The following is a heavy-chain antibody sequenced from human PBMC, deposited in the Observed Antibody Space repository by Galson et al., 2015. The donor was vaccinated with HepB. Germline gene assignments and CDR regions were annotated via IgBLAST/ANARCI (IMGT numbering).Heavy chain of an antibody. CDR1: GGSFSGYY. CDR3: ARGFRLTAGGVWNWFDP. CDR2: INHSGST. J-gene: IGHJ5*02. Sequence: LSLTCAVYGGSFSGYYWSWIRQPPGKGLEWLGEINHSGSTNYNPSLKSRVTISVDTSKNQFSLLLSSMTAADTAVYYCARGFRLTAGGVWNWFDPWGQGTLVTVSS. D-gene: IGHD2-21*02. V-gene: IGHV4-34*01.